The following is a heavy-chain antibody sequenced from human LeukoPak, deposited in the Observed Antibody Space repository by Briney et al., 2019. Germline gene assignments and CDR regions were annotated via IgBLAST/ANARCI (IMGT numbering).Heavy chain of an antibody. CDR3: ARDFCSGGSCYYFDY. CDR1: AFTFSGYG. D-gene: IGHD2-15*01. Sequence: PGGSLRLSCAASAFTFSGYGMHWVRQAPGKGLEWVAVIWYDGSYKYYADSVKGRFTISRDNSKNTLYLQMNSLRAEDTAVYTCARDFCSGGSCYYFDYWGQGTLVTVSS. CDR2: IWYDGSYK. J-gene: IGHJ4*02. V-gene: IGHV3-33*01.